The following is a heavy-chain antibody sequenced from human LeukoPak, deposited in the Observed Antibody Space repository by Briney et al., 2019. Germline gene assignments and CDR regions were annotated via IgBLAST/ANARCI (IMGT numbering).Heavy chain of an antibody. CDR1: GYTFTGYY. J-gene: IGHJ4*02. V-gene: IGHV1-2*02. CDR2: INPNSGGT. D-gene: IGHD6-19*01. Sequence: ASVKVSCKASGYTFTGYYMHWVRQAPGQGLEWMGWINPNSGGTNYAQKFQGMATMTRDTSISTAYMELSRLRSDDTAVYYCARVWGIAVAGSLTPTLGALDYWGQGTLVTVSS. CDR3: ARVWGIAVAGSLTPTLGALDY.